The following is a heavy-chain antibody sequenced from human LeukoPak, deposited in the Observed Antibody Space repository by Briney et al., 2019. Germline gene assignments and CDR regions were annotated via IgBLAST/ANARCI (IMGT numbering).Heavy chain of an antibody. CDR3: ALYNTSFWFDP. J-gene: IGHJ5*02. V-gene: IGHV3-23*01. Sequence: GGSLRLSCAASGLIFNNYAMSWVRQASGKGLQWVAAMSGTGDNTDYADSVWGRFTISRDNSKSTLYLQMNSLRVEDTALYYCALYNTSFWFDPWGQGTLVTVSS. CDR1: GLIFNNYA. CDR2: MSGTGDNT. D-gene: IGHD1-14*01.